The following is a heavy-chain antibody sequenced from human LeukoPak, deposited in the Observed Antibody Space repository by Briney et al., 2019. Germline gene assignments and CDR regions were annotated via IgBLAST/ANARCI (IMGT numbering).Heavy chain of an antibody. CDR3: ARGIQCSSTSCYAGSTFDY. V-gene: IGHV3-30-3*01. J-gene: IGHJ2*01. CDR2: ISYDGSNK. CDR1: GFTFSSYA. Sequence: GGSLRLSCAASGFTFSSYAMHWVRQAPGKGLEWVAVISYDGSNKYYADSVKGRFTISRDNSKNTLYLQMNSLRAEDTAVYYCARGIQCSSTSCYAGSTFDYWGRGTLVTVSS. D-gene: IGHD2-2*01.